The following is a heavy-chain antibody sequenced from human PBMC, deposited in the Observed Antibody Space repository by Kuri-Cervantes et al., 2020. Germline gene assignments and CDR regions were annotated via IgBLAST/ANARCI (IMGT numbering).Heavy chain of an antibody. J-gene: IGHJ4*02. CDR1: GYTFTTYD. D-gene: IGHD2-21*02. CDR3: AKSGAWTFDH. V-gene: IGHV1-8*02. Sequence: ASVKVSCKASGYTFTTYDIHWVRQATGQGLEWMGWMNPNSGNTGCAQKFQGRVTMTRNTSISTAYMELSSLRAEDTAVYYCAKSGAWTFDHWGQGSLVTVSS. CDR2: MNPNSGNT.